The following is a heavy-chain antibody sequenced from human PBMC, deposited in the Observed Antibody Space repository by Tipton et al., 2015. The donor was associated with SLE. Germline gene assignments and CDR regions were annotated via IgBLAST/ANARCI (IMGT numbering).Heavy chain of an antibody. CDR2: IYYSGST. D-gene: IGHD3-3*01. V-gene: IGHV4-39*07. CDR1: GGSVSSSPYY. Sequence: TLSLTCTVSGGSVSSSPYYWGWIRHHPGKGLELIGTIYYSGSTYYKPSLKTRLTISVDTSKNQFSLNLSSVTAADTAVYYCARGWDYDSWSGYADYWGQGTLVTVSS. CDR3: ARGWDYDSWSGYADY. J-gene: IGHJ4*02.